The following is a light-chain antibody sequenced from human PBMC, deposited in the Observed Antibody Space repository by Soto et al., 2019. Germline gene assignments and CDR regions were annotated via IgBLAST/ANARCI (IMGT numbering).Light chain of an antibody. CDR3: TSYAGSNSYV. J-gene: IGLJ1*01. Sequence: QSVLTQPPSASGSPGQSVTISCTGTSSDIGGYTYVSWYQHHPGKAPKLMIYEVSKRPSGVPDRFSGSKSGNTASLTVSGLQAGDEADYYCTSYAGSNSYVFGTGTKVTVL. CDR2: EVS. CDR1: SSDIGGYTY. V-gene: IGLV2-8*01.